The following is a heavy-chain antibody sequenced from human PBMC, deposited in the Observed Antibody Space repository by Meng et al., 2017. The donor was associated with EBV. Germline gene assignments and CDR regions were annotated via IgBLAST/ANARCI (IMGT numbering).Heavy chain of an antibody. CDR1: GYTFTRYG. Sequence: QCQLVQYGAEVNKPGASVKVSCKASGYTFTRYGSSWVRQAPGEGLEWMGWISAYNGNTNYAQKLQGRVTMTTDTSTSTAYMELRSLRSDDTAVYYCARDTSGYDFNWFDPWGQGTLVTVSS. J-gene: IGHJ5*02. D-gene: IGHD5-12*01. CDR2: ISAYNGNT. V-gene: IGHV1-18*01. CDR3: ARDTSGYDFNWFDP.